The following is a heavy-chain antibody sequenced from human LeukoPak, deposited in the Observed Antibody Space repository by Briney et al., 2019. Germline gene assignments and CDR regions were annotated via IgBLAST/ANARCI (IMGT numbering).Heavy chain of an antibody. D-gene: IGHD6-6*01. Sequence: SETLSLTCTVSGGSVIRGGYYWSWIRQPPGKRLEWIGYVFNSEGTNYSPSLRSRVTISADTSKNQFSLKLTSVTAADTAIYYCARGSNYFDYWGQGTLVTVSS. V-gene: IGHV4-61*08. CDR1: GGSVIRGGYY. CDR3: ARGSNYFDY. CDR2: VFNSEGT. J-gene: IGHJ4*02.